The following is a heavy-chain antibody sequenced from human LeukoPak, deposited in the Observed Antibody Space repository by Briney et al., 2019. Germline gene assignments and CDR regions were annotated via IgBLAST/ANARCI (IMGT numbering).Heavy chain of an antibody. CDR2: INPNSGGT. CDR1: GYTFTGYY. J-gene: IGHJ4*02. D-gene: IGHD5/OR15-5a*01. V-gene: IGHV1-2*02. Sequence: ASVKVSCKASGYTFTGYYMHWVRQAPGQGLEWMGWINPNSGGTNYAQKFQGRVTMTRDTSISAVYMELSRLRFDDTAVYYCARDVTGVYHLVQYWGQGTLVTVPS. CDR3: ARDVTGVYHLVQY.